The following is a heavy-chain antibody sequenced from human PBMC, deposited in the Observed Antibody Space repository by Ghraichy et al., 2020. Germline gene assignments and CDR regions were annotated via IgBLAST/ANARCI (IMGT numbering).Heavy chain of an antibody. V-gene: IGHV3-30*02. D-gene: IGHD5-24*01. CDR3: ARGAEMGTYQDY. CDR1: GFTFGHYN. Sequence: GSLRLSCAASGFTFGHYNMFWARQAPGKGLEWVAFMEYDESNKFYADSVKGRFTISRDISKNTVYLHLNNLRPEDTAVYYCARGAEMGTYQDYWGQGTLVTVSS. J-gene: IGHJ4*02. CDR2: MEYDESNK.